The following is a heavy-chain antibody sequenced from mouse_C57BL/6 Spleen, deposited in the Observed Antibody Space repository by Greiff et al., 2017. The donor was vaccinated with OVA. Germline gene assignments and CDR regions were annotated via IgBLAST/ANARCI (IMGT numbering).Heavy chain of an antibody. CDR2: IDPSDSYT. Sequence: QVQLQQPGAELVMPGASVKLSCKASGYTFTSDWMHWVKQRPGQGLEWIGEIDPSDSYTNYNQKFKGKSTLTVDKSSSTAYMQLSSLTSEDSAVYYCARTDGNYPWFAYWGQGTLVTVSA. CDR3: ARTDGNYPWFAY. J-gene: IGHJ3*01. V-gene: IGHV1-69*01. CDR1: GYTFTSDW. D-gene: IGHD2-1*01.